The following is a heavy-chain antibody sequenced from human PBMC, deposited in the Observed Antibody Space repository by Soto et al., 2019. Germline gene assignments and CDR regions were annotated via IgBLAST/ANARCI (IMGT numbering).Heavy chain of an antibody. CDR2: IYGGGNGP. D-gene: IGHD2-2*03. J-gene: IGHJ4*02. CDR3: AKVEGMDPWAYSFDW. V-gene: IGHV3-23*01. CDR1: GFTFSDFA. Sequence: EVQVLESGGGLVQPGGSLRLSCAATGFTFSDFAMSWVRQAPGKGLEWVSRIYGGGNGPHYADSVKGRVTISRDNSKNTVYLQMNSLRTEDTAVYYCAKVEGMDPWAYSFDWWGQGTLVTVSS.